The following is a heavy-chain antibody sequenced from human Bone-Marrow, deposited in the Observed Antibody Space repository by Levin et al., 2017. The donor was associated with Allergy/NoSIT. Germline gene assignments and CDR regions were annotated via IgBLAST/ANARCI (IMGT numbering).Heavy chain of an antibody. Sequence: ASVKVSCKASGYSISDYQIHCMRQAPGQGLEWMGMINPRDGSTKYAQNFQGRVTMAWDTSTTTVDMEVSSLTSDDTAVYYCARGHRFSFDYWGQGTPVTVSS. V-gene: IGHV1-46*01. CDR3: ARGHRFSFDY. CDR1: GYSISDYQ. J-gene: IGHJ4*02. CDR2: INPRDGST.